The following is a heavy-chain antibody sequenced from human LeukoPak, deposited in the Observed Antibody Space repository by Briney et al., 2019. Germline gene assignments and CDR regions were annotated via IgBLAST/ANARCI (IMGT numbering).Heavy chain of an antibody. D-gene: IGHD3-9*01. CDR3: ARGGTGSENDY. CDR2: ITTDGSGT. V-gene: IGHV3-74*01. CDR1: GFTFGRYW. Sequence: GGSLRLSCADSGFTFGRYWMHWVRQAPGKGLVWVSHITTDGSGTSYADSVKGRFTISRDDAKNSLYLQMNSLRVEDTAVYYCARGGTGSENDYWGQGILVTVSS. J-gene: IGHJ4*02.